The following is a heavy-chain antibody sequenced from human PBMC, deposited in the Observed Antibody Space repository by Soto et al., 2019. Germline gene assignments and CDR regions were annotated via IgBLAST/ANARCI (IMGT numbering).Heavy chain of an antibody. J-gene: IGHJ4*02. CDR1: GGSISGHF. V-gene: IGHV4-4*07. D-gene: IGHD3-3*01. CDR2: IYSGGRD. Sequence: SETLSLTCTVSGGSISGHFRSWIRQPAGKRMEWIGRIYSGGRDNYNPALKSRVTMSVDTSKNQFSLTLRSVTAADTAVYYCARDNVWSGYYSFFDHWGQGSLVT. CDR3: ARDNVWSGYYSFFDH.